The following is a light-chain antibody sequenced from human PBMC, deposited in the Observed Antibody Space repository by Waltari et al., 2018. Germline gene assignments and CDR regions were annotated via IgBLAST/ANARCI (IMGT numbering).Light chain of an antibody. CDR1: KSISKY. CDR3: QHYVSLPAT. Sequence: SCRASKSISKYLAWYQQKPGQAPRLLIYHASSRSTGIPDRFSGSGSGTDFSLTINRLEPEDFAVYYCQHYVSLPATFGQGTKLEIK. CDR2: HAS. J-gene: IGKJ1*01. V-gene: IGKV3-20*01.